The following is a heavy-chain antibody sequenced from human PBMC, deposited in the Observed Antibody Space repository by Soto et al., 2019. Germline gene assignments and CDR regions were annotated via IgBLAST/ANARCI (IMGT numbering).Heavy chain of an antibody. CDR3: AAFTVLRLDY. Sequence: QVQLQESGPGLVKPSGTLSLTCAVSSASISSNHWWSWVRQPPGQGLEWIGEIYHSGSTNYNPSLKSRVTISIDTSKTQVSLTLTSVTAADTAVYFCAAFTVLRLDYWGQASLVTVSS. V-gene: IGHV4-4*02. CDR2: IYHSGST. CDR1: SASISSNHW. J-gene: IGHJ4*02. D-gene: IGHD4-17*01.